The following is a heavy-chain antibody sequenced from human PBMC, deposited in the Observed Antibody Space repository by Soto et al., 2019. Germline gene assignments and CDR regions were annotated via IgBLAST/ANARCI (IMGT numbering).Heavy chain of an antibody. CDR1: GFSLTTSGEA. CDR3: APPTSSPHGRTIAFKWQFNT. D-gene: IGHD2-21*01. Sequence: SGPTLVNPTQSLTLTCSFSGFSLTTSGEAVGWVRQPPGKALEWLALIFWNDEKRYSPSLTTKLTITGDTSKNQVVLTMTDMDPVHPATFYCAPPTSSPHGRTIAFKWQFNTWGKAPLVTVSS. V-gene: IGHV2-5*01. J-gene: IGHJ5*02. CDR2: IFWNDEK.